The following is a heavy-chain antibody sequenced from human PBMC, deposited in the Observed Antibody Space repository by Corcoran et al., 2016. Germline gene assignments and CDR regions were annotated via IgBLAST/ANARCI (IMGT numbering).Heavy chain of an antibody. J-gene: IGHJ6*02. CDR2: ISYDGSNK. CDR1: GFTFSGYG. CDR3: AKDLPDSMYGMDV. Sequence: QVQLVESGGGVVQPGRSLRLSCAASGFTFSGYGMHWVRQAPGKGLEWVAVISYDGSNKYYADSVKGRFTISRDNSKNTLYLQMNSLRAEATAVYYCAKDLPDSMYGMDVWGQGTTVTVSS. D-gene: IGHD3-3*02. V-gene: IGHV3-30*18.